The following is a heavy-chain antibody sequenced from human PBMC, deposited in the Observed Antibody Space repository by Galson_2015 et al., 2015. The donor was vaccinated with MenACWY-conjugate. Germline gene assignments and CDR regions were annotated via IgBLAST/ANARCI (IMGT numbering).Heavy chain of an antibody. CDR3: AKDRIAVAGDNFDY. J-gene: IGHJ4*02. V-gene: IGHV3-21*01. D-gene: IGHD6-19*01. Sequence: SLRLSCAASGFTFSTYSMHWVRQTPGKGLEWVSSISGDSLYIYYADSMRGRFTISRDNAKNSLYLQMNSLRAEDTAVYYCAKDRIAVAGDNFDYWGQGTLVTVSS. CDR1: GFTFSTYS. CDR2: ISGDSLYI.